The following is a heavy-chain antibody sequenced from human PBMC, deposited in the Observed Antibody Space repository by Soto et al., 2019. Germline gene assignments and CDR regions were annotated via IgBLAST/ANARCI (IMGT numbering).Heavy chain of an antibody. V-gene: IGHV1-69*13. CDR2: IIPIFGTA. Sequence: ASVKVSCKASGGTFSSYAISWVRQAPGQGLEWMGGIIPIFGTANYAQKFQGRVTITADESTSTAYIELSSLRSEDTAVYYCARGAGIAARRGAFDIWGEGTMVTVSS. J-gene: IGHJ3*02. CDR1: GGTFSSYA. D-gene: IGHD6-6*01. CDR3: ARGAGIAARRGAFDI.